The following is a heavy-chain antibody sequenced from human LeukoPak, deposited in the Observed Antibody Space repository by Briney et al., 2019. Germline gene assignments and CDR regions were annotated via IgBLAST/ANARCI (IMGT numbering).Heavy chain of an antibody. D-gene: IGHD2-2*01. J-gene: IGHJ6*03. Sequence: SVKVSCKASGGTFSSYTISRVRQAPGQGLEWMGRIIPILGIANYAQKSQVRVTSTADKSTSTAYKELSSLRSEDTAVHYCARVPCSSTSCYRYYSYMDVWGKGTTVTVSS. CDR1: GGTFSSYT. V-gene: IGHV1-69*02. CDR3: ARVPCSSTSCYRYYSYMDV. CDR2: IIPILGIA.